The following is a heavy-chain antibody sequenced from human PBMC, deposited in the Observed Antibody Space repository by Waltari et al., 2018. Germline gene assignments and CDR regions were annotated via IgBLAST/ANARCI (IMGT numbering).Heavy chain of an antibody. CDR3: ARDLNYGGNSGPIDY. CDR1: GFTFSSYG. D-gene: IGHD2-21*02. J-gene: IGHJ4*02. V-gene: IGHV3-33*01. Sequence: QVQLVESGGGVVQPGRSLRLSCAASGFTFSSYGMHWVRQAPGKGLEWVAVIWYDGSNKYYADAVKGRFTISRDNSKNTLYLQMNSLRAEDTAVYYCARDLNYGGNSGPIDYWGQGTLVTVSS. CDR2: IWYDGSNK.